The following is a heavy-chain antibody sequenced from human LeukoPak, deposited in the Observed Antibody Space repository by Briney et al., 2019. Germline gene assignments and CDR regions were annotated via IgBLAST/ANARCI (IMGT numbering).Heavy chain of an antibody. CDR2: ISSSSSTI. V-gene: IGHV3-48*04. CDR1: GFTFSSYS. Sequence: GGSLRLSCAGSGFTFSSYSMNWVRQAPGKGLEWVSYISSSSSTIYYADSVKGRFTISRDNAKNSLYLQMNSLRAEDTAVYYCARDAGLNWFDPWGQGTLVTVSS. D-gene: IGHD6-13*01. J-gene: IGHJ5*02. CDR3: ARDAGLNWFDP.